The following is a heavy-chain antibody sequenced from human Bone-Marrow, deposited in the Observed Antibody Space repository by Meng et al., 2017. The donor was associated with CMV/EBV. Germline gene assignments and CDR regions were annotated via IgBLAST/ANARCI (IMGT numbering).Heavy chain of an antibody. Sequence: GESLKISCAASGFSFSDYSMNWVRQAPGKGLEWVLYISSSSSYIYYADSVKGRFTISRDNAKNSLYLQMNSLRAEDTAVYYCARGHYGGAYYFDYWGQGTLVTVSS. D-gene: IGHD4-23*01. CDR2: ISSSSSYI. CDR1: GFSFSDYS. V-gene: IGHV3-21*05. J-gene: IGHJ4*02. CDR3: ARGHYGGAYYFDY.